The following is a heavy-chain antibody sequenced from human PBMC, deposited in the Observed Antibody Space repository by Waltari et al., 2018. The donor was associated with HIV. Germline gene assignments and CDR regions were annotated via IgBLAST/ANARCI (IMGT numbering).Heavy chain of an antibody. D-gene: IGHD3-22*01. CDR3: ARHKASTRYHLLGEGLGN. CDR1: GGSITNPDYY. J-gene: IGHJ4*02. CDR2: IYYIGGT. Sequence: QLQLRESGPGLVKPSETLSLTSTVPGGSITNPDYYYGWIRQPPGKGLEWIATIYYIGGTYYSPSLKSRVTISVDTSKNQFSLKLTSVTAADTAVYYCARHKASTRYHLLGEGLGNWGPGTLVTVSS. V-gene: IGHV4-39*01.